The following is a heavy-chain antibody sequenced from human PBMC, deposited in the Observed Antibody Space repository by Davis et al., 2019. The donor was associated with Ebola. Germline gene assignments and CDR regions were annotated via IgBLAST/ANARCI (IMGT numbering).Heavy chain of an antibody. Sequence: ASVKVSCKVSGYTFTSYAMHWVRQAPGQRLEWMGWINAGNGNTKYSQKFQGRVTITRDTSASTAYMELSSLRSEDTAVYYCARDSSSSGWYIGHYGMDVWGKGTTVTVSS. CDR2: INAGNGNT. D-gene: IGHD6-19*01. CDR3: ARDSSSSGWYIGHYGMDV. V-gene: IGHV1-3*01. CDR1: GYTFTSYA. J-gene: IGHJ6*04.